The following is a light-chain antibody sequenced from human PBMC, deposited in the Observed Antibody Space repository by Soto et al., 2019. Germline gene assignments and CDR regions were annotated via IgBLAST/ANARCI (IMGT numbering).Light chain of an antibody. CDR1: SSDVGGYNS. V-gene: IGLV2-14*03. Sequence: QSVLTQPASVSGSPGESITISCTGTSSDVGGYNSVSWYQHHPGKAPKLIPYDVGDRPSGVSYRFSGSKSGNTASLTISGLQAADEADYFCSSFTSSMTNVFGSGTKVTV. CDR2: DVG. J-gene: IGLJ1*01. CDR3: SSFTSSMTNV.